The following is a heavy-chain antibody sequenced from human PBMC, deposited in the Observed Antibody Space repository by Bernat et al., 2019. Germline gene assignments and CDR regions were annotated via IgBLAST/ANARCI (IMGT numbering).Heavy chain of an antibody. CDR2: ISDSSGST. D-gene: IGHD3-10*01. J-gene: IGHJ4*02. Sequence: DVQLLESGGGLVQPGGSLRLSCAASGFSFSSYAMNWVRLAPGKGLEWVSAISDSSGSTYYADSVKGRFTISRDNAKNSLYLQMNSLRDEDTAVYYCARDPVLWFRELSQTEPIWGQGTLVTVSS. CDR1: GFSFSSYA. CDR3: ARDPVLWFRELSQTEPI. V-gene: IGHV3-23*01.